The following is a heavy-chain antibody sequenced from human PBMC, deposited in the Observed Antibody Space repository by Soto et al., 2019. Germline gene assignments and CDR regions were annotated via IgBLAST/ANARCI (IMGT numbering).Heavy chain of an antibody. Sequence: QVQLVESGGGVVQPGRSLRLSCAASGFTFSTYGMHWVRQAPGKGLEWVAVISHDGSSKYYADSVKGRFTISRDNSKNTLYLQMKSMRAEDTDVYYCAKYWGDGFGWGSSYLDYWGQGTRVTVSS. CDR2: ISHDGSSK. CDR3: AKYWGDGFGWGSSYLDY. J-gene: IGHJ4*02. D-gene: IGHD3-16*01. V-gene: IGHV3-30*18. CDR1: GFTFSTYG.